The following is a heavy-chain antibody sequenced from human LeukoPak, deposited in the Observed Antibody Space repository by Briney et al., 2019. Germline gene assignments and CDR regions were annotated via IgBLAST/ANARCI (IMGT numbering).Heavy chain of an antibody. J-gene: IGHJ5*02. D-gene: IGHD3-22*01. CDR3: AKGSYYDSSGYYMGWFDP. CDR1: GFTFDDYA. Sequence: GGSLRLSCAASGFTFDDYAMHWVRQAPGKGLEWVSGISWNSGSIGYADSVKGRFTISRDNAKNSLYLQMNSLRAEDTALYYCAKGSYYDSSGYYMGWFDPWGQGTLVTVSS. CDR2: ISWNSGSI. V-gene: IGHV3-9*01.